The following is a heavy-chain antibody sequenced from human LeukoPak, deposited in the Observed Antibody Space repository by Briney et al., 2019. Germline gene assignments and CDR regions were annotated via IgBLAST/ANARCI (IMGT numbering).Heavy chain of an antibody. CDR2: IIPIFGTA. Sequence: ASVKVSCKASGGTFSSYAISWVRQAPGQGLEWMGGIIPIFGTANYAQKFQGRVTITADESTSTAYMELSSLRSEDTAVYYCARDWGRDYYDTPNGMNVWGQGTTVTVSS. CDR3: ARDWGRDYYDTPNGMNV. V-gene: IGHV1-69*13. J-gene: IGHJ6*02. CDR1: GGTFSSYA. D-gene: IGHD3-22*01.